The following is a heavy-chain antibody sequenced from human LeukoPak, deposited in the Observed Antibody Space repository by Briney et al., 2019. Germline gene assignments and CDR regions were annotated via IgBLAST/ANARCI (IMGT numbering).Heavy chain of an antibody. CDR1: GGSISSGGYY. V-gene: IGHV4-31*03. Sequence: PSETLSLTCTVSGGSISSGGYYWSWIRQHPGKGLEWIGYIYYSGSTYYNPSLKSRVTISVDTSKNQFSLKLSSVTAADTAVYYCAARGSYRPSPFDYWGQGTLVTVSS. CDR3: AARGSYRPSPFDY. D-gene: IGHD3-16*02. J-gene: IGHJ4*02. CDR2: IYYSGST.